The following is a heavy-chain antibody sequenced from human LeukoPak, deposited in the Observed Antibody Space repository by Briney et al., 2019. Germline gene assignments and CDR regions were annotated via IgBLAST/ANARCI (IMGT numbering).Heavy chain of an antibody. D-gene: IGHD3-9*01. J-gene: IGHJ3*02. V-gene: IGHV4-59*13. CDR3: ARDHPVADWAPDI. Sequence: PSETLSLTCSVSGGSISSYSWTWIRQPPGKGLEWIGFIDYSGSSNYNPSLKRRVTISADPSTNHFSLNLTSVTAADTAVYFCARDHPVADWAPDIWGRGTMVTVSS. CDR2: IDYSGSS. CDR1: GGSISSYS.